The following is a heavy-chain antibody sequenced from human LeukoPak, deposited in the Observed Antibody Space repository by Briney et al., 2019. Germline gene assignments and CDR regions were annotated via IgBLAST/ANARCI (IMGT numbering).Heavy chain of an antibody. J-gene: IGHJ5*02. CDR3: ARAPAAAAGWFDP. Sequence: PQTLSLTCTVSGGSISSGGYYWSWIRQHPGKGLEWIGYIYYSGSTYYNPSLKSRVTISVDTSKNQFSLKLSSVTAADTAVYYCARAPAAAAGWFDPWGQGTLVTVSS. CDR1: GGSISSGGYY. D-gene: IGHD6-13*01. V-gene: IGHV4-31*03. CDR2: IYYSGST.